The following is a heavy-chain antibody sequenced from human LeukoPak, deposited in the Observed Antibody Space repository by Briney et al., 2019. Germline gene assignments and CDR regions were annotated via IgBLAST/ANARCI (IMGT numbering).Heavy chain of an antibody. CDR3: ATDLPTTPDYFDY. J-gene: IGHJ4*02. CDR2: ISCYNGNT. CDR1: GYTFTSYG. V-gene: IGHV1-18*01. D-gene: IGHD1-26*01. Sequence: GASVKVSCKASGYTFTSYGISWVRQAPGQGLEWMGWISCYNGNTNYAQKFQGRVTMTTDTSTRTAYMELRSLTSDDTAVYYCATDLPTTPDYFDYWGQGTLVIVSS.